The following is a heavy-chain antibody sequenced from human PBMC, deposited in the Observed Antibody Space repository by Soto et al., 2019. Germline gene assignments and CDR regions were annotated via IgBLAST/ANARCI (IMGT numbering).Heavy chain of an antibody. J-gene: IGHJ2*01. V-gene: IGHV1-69*01. Sequence: QVQLVQSGAELKKPGSSVKVSCKASGGTFGNFAISWVRQAPGQGPEWVAGIIPIYGTSNYADDFRDRITLAADESTATAYLALSSLKSEDTAIYYCATATRDGYNYWYFDLWGRGTQVTVSS. CDR3: ATATRDGYNYWYFDL. CDR2: IIPIYGTS. CDR1: GGTFGNFA. D-gene: IGHD2-21*02.